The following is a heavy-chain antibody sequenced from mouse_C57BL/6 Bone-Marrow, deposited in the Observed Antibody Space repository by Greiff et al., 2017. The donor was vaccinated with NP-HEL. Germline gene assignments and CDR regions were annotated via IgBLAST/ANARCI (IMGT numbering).Heavy chain of an antibody. D-gene: IGHD2-2*01. CDR2: ISYDGSN. J-gene: IGHJ1*03. CDR3: ERGGWLRGYFDV. V-gene: IGHV3-6*01. CDR1: GYSFTSGYY. Sequence: EVQLQQSGPGLVKPSQSLSLTCSVTGYSFTSGYYWNWIRQFPGNKLEWMGYISYDGSNNYNPSLKNRISITRDTSKNQFFLKLNSVTTEDTATYDCERGGWLRGYFDVWGTGTTVTVSS.